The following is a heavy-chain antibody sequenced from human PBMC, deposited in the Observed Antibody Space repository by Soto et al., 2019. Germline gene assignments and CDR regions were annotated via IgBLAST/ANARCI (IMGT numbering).Heavy chain of an antibody. Sequence: PGGSLRLSCAASGFTFSSLGMDWVRQAPGKGLEWVALISYDGSKKYYGDSVKGRFTISRDNSRNTLHLQMNSLRAEDTAVYYCAKNGATSGWQYYYYYYGMDVWGQGTTVTVSS. CDR3: AKNGATSGWQYYYYYYGMDV. D-gene: IGHD6-19*01. V-gene: IGHV3-30-3*02. CDR1: GFTFSSLG. J-gene: IGHJ6*02. CDR2: ISYDGSKK.